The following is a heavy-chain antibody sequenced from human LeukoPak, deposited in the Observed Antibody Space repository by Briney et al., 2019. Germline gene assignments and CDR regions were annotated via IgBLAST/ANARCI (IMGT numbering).Heavy chain of an antibody. V-gene: IGHV3-7*01. CDR3: TRVEETATTAAIIRKYSYYYYYMDV. Sequence: GGSLRLSCAAPGFTFSNYNMNWVRQAPGKGLEWVANIKKDGSEKYYVDSVKGRFTVSRDNAKTSLYLQMNSLRAEDTAVYYCTRVEETATTAAIIRKYSYYYYYMDVWGKGNTVTVSS. D-gene: IGHD4-11*01. J-gene: IGHJ6*03. CDR2: IKKDGSEK. CDR1: GFTFSNYN.